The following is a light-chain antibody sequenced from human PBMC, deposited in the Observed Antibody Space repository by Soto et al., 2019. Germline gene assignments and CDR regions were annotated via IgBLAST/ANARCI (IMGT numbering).Light chain of an antibody. CDR1: SSDVGGYNY. V-gene: IGLV2-8*01. CDR3: TSYAGGNNV. CDR2: EVN. Sequence: QSALTQPPSASGSPGQSVTISCTGTSSDVGGYNYVSWYQQNPGKVPKLMIYEVNKRPSGVPDRFSGSKSGNTASLTVSGLQAEDEADYYCTSYAGGNNVFGTGTKVTGL. J-gene: IGLJ1*01.